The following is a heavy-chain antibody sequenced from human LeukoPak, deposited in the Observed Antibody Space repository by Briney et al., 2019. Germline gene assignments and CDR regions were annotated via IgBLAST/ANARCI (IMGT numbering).Heavy chain of an antibody. Sequence: PSETLSHTCTVSGGSISPYYWNWIRQSAGKGLEWIGRIQSSGSTNYNPSLRGRLTISVDKSRNQFSLKLTSVTAADTAVYYCARAERQFYYDSSGSSYYYYMDVWGKGTTVAVSS. CDR1: GGSISPYY. J-gene: IGHJ6*03. D-gene: IGHD3-22*01. V-gene: IGHV4-4*07. CDR3: ARAERQFYYDSSGSSYYYYMDV. CDR2: IQSSGST.